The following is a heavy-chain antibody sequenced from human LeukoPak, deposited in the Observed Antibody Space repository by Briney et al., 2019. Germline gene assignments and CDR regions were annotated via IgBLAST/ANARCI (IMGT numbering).Heavy chain of an antibody. CDR3: ARLVGCGSTNCYSPDNWFDP. CDR1: GGTFISYA. CDR2: IIPILGIA. J-gene: IGHJ5*02. D-gene: IGHD2-2*01. V-gene: IGHV1-69*04. Sequence: GASVKVSCKASGGTFISYAISWVRQAPGQGLEWMGRIIPILGIANYAQKFQGRVTITADKSTSTAYMELSSLRSEDTAVYYCARLVGCGSTNCYSPDNWFDPWGQGTLVTVSS.